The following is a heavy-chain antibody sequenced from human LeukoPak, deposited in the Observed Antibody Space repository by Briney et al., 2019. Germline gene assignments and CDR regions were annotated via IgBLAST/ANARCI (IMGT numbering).Heavy chain of an antibody. CDR3: AKDSRGANFFGDFDY. J-gene: IGHJ4*02. Sequence: GGSLRLSCAASGFTFSLYGMHWVRQAPGKGLEWVAPISNDGSKTYYADSAKGRFTISRDNSKNTVYLQVSSLRADDTAVYYCAKDSRGANFFGDFDYWGQGTLVTVSP. CDR2: ISNDGSKT. CDR1: GFTFSLYG. D-gene: IGHD3-10*01. V-gene: IGHV3-33*06.